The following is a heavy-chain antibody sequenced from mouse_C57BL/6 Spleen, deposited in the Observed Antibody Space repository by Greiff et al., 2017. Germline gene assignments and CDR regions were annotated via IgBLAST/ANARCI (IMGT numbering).Heavy chain of an antibody. D-gene: IGHD2-5*01. V-gene: IGHV1-82*01. CDR2: IYPGDGDT. CDR1: GYAFSSSW. J-gene: IGHJ4*01. CDR3: ATPYSNFYYAMDY. Sequence: VQLQQSGPELVKPGASVKISCKASGYAFSSSWMNWVKQRPGKGLEWIGRIYPGDGDTNYNGKFKGKATLTADKSSSTAYMQLSSLTSEDSAVYFCATPYSNFYYAMDYWGQGTSVTVSS.